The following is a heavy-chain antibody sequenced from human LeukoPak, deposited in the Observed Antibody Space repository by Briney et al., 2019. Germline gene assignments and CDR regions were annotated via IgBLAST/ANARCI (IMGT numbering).Heavy chain of an antibody. J-gene: IGHJ4*02. CDR3: ARETPGTGAFDY. CDR1: GYTFTSYY. Sequence: ASVKVSCKTSGYTFTSYYIHWVRQAPGQGLEWMRIINPSGGGTSYAQKFQGRVTMTRDMSTSTVYMELSSLRSDDTAVYYCARETPGTGAFDYWGQGTLVTVSS. D-gene: IGHD3/OR15-3a*01. CDR2: INPSGGGT. V-gene: IGHV1-46*01.